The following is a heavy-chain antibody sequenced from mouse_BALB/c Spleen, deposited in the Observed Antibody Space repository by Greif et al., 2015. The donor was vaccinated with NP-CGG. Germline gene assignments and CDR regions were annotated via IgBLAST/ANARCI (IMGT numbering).Heavy chain of an antibody. CDR1: GYTFTSYY. CDR3: TRGADYYGSSYLAWFAY. CDR2: INPSNGGT. Sequence: QVQLQQSGAELVKPGASVKLSCKASGYTFTSYYMYWVKQRPGQGLEWIGEINPSNGGTNFNEKFKSKATLTVDKSSSTASMQLSSLTSEDSAVYYCTRGADYYGSSYLAWFAYWGQGTLVTVSA. D-gene: IGHD1-1*01. J-gene: IGHJ3*01. V-gene: IGHV1S81*02.